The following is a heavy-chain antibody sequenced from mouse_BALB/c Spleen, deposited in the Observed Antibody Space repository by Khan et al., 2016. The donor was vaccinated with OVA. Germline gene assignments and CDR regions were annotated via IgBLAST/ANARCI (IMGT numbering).Heavy chain of an antibody. D-gene: IGHD1-1*01. CDR3: ARSGTISTVVATDFDS. J-gene: IGHJ2*01. CDR1: GYSITSDYA. CDR2: IKYSGST. V-gene: IGHV3-2*02. Sequence: EVQLQESGPGLVKPSQSLSLTCTVIGYSITSDYAWNWIRQFPGNKLEWMGYIKYSGSTSYNPSLKSRISITRNTSQSQFFLQLSSVTTEDTATYYCARSGTISTVVATDFDSWGQGTTLTVSS.